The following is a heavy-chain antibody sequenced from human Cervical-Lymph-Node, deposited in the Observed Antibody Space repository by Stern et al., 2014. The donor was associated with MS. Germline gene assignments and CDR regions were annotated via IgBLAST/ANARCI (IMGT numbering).Heavy chain of an antibody. CDR2: RFYSGRD. CDR3: ARQTVGSLSDYFDQ. CDR1: GDSISTSRYY. Sequence: VQLVESGPGLVKPSETLSLTCTVSGDSISTSRYYWAWLRQAPGKGLEWIGTRFYSGRDQYNPSLKSRVTISVDAPSNQLSLKVRSATAADTAVYYCARQTVGSLSDYFDQWGQGTLVTVSS. V-gene: IGHV4-39*01. J-gene: IGHJ4*02. D-gene: IGHD3-10*01.